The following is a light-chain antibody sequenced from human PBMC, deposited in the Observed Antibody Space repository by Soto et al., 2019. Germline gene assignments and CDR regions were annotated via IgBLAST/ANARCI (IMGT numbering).Light chain of an antibody. CDR2: GAS. V-gene: IGKV3-15*01. Sequence: EIVMTQSPATLSVSPGERATLSCRASQSVSSNLAWYQQKPGQAPRLLIYGASTRGPGIPARFSGSGSGTEFTLTISSLQSEDFAVYYCQQYNNWPTWTFGQGTKVDIK. CDR3: QQYNNWPTWT. J-gene: IGKJ1*01. CDR1: QSVSSN.